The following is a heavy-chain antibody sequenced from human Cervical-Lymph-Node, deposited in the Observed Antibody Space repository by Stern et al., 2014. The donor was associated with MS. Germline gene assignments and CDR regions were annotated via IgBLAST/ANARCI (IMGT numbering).Heavy chain of an antibody. D-gene: IGHD3-10*02. V-gene: IGHV1-69*06. J-gene: IGHJ5*02. CDR3: AREVTMVGFDP. CDR2: IIPIFGTP. CDR1: GGTVSSHT. Sequence: VQLAESGAEVKKPGSSVKVSCKASGGTVSSHTISWVRQAPGQGLEWMGGIIPIFGTPNYALKFQGRVTITADKSTSTAYLELNSLRSDDSAVYYCAREVTMVGFDPWGQGTLVTVSS.